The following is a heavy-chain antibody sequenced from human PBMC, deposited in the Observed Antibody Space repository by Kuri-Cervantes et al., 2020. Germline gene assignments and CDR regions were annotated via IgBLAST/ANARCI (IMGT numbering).Heavy chain of an antibody. CDR2: INSDNTYI. CDR3: VRGRRGYSYRWDHYYYYMDV. Sequence: LSLTCVASGFTFSNYSMNWVRQAPGKGLDWVSSINSDNTYIHYTNSVKGRFTISRDNAKNLVFLQMNSLRAEDTAVYYCVRGRRGYSYRWDHYYYYMDVWGTGTTVTVSS. CDR1: GFTFSNYS. V-gene: IGHV3-21*04. D-gene: IGHD5-12*01. J-gene: IGHJ6*03.